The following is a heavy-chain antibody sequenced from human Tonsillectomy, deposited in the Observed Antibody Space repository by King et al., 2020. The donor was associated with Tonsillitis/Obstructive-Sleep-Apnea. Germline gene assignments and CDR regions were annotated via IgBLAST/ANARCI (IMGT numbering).Heavy chain of an antibody. V-gene: IGHV4-59*01. CDR3: AREGAVMNAFDI. J-gene: IGHJ3*02. D-gene: IGHD2-8*01. CDR1: GGSISSYY. Sequence: QLQESGPGLVKPSETLSLTCTVSGGSISSYYWSWIRQPPGKGLECIGYIYSTGSDNYNPSLKSRVTISVDTSKNQFSLKLSSVTAADTAIYYCAREGAVMNAFDIWGQGTMVTVSS. CDR2: IYSTGSD.